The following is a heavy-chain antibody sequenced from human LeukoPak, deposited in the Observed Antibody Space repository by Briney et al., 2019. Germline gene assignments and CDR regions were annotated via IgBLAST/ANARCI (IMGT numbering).Heavy chain of an antibody. CDR3: ARGAYCGGDCYSLLDS. CDR2: ISSSGRTI. CDR1: GFTFSIYE. D-gene: IGHD2-21*02. V-gene: IGHV3-48*03. Sequence: GGSLRLSCAAAGFTFSIYEMSWVRQAAGKGLEWISYISSSGRTIYYADSVKGRFTISRDNAKNSLFLQMNSLRAEDTAVYYCARGAYCGGDCYSLLDSWGQGTLVTVSS. J-gene: IGHJ4*02.